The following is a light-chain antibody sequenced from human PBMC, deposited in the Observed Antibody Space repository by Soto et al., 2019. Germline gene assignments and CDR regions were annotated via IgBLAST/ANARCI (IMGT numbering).Light chain of an antibody. J-gene: IGKJ5*01. CDR3: QQRTNRPPIT. CDR1: QSVGSY. V-gene: IGKV3-11*01. CDR2: NTS. Sequence: EIVLTQSPATLSLSPCERSTLSCRASQSVGSYLAWYQQKPGQAPRLLIFNTSNRATGIPARFSGSGSGTDFTLTISGLEPEDFAVYYCQQRTNRPPITFGQGTRLEI.